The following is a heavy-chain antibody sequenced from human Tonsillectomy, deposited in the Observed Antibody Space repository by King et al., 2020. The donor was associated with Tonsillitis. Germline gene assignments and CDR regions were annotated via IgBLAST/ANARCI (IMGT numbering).Heavy chain of an antibody. CDR1: GGSIRSGNYF. CDR2: VHTNGST. D-gene: IGHD2-21*01. V-gene: IGHV4-61*02. Sequence: VQLQESGPGLVKPSQTLSLTCTVSGGSIRSGNYFWSWIRQPAGQGLEWIGRVHTNGSTNYNPSLKSRVTMSVDTSKHHFSLKMSSVTAADAAVYYCAVMGYQIMVVNAIPPTQNYKYHMDVWGKGTTVTVSS. CDR3: AVMGYQIMVVNAIPPTQNYKYHMDV. J-gene: IGHJ6*03.